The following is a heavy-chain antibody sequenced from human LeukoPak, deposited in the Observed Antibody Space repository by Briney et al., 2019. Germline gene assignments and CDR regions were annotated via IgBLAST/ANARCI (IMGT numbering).Heavy chain of an antibody. J-gene: IGHJ3*02. CDR3: ARCPYYYDSSGYHDAFDI. D-gene: IGHD3-22*01. Sequence: GGSLRLSCAASGFTFSSYWMHWVRQAPGKGLVWVSRINSDGSSTSYADSVKGRFTISRDNAKNTLYLQMNSLRAEDTAVYYCARCPYYYDSSGYHDAFDIWGQGTMVTVSS. V-gene: IGHV3-74*01. CDR2: INSDGSST. CDR1: GFTFSSYW.